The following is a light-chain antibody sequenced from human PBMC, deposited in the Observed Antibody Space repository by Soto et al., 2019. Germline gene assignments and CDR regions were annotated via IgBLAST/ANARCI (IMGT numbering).Light chain of an antibody. CDR3: QQYGSSVWT. V-gene: IGKV3-20*01. CDR2: GAS. Sequence: EIVLTQSPGTLSLSPGERATLSCRASQSVNSNYLTWYQQKPGQAPRLLIYGASSRATDIPDRFSGSGSGTDFTLTINRLEPEYFAVYYCQQYGSSVWTFGQGTKVEIK. J-gene: IGKJ1*01. CDR1: QSVNSNY.